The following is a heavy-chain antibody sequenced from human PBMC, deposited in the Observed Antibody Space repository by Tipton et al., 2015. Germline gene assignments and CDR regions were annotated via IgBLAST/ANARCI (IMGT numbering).Heavy chain of an antibody. V-gene: IGHV4-59*01. CDR1: SDSISKYY. D-gene: IGHD6-6*01. CDR3: AREAYSSSGLIFDS. CDR2: IYYSGST. J-gene: IGHJ4*02. Sequence: TLSLTCTVSSDSISKYYWSWIRQPPGKELEWIGYIYYSGSTNYNPSLKSRVTISVDTSKNQFSLKLRSVTAADTAVYYCAREAYSSSGLIFDSWGQGTLVTISS.